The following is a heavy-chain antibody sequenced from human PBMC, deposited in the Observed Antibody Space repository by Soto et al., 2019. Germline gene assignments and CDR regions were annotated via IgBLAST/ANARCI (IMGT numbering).Heavy chain of an antibody. CDR3: ARDYLRGYSSSWFAFDF. CDR1: DCNIINHY. Sequence: TFSDCNIINHYCSWIRHTKRKGLEWIGYIYYSGSTNYNPSLKSRVTISVDTSKNQFSLKLSSVTAADTAVYYCARDYLRGYSSSWFAFDFLGHGTMVIVFS. V-gene: IGHV4-59*11. CDR2: IYYSGST. D-gene: IGHD6-13*01. J-gene: IGHJ3*01.